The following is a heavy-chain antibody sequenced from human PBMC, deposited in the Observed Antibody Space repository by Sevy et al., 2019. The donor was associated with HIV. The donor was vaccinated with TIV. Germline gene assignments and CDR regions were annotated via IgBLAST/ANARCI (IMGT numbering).Heavy chain of an antibody. CDR3: ARVTGPFGWLDP. D-gene: IGHD3-9*01. J-gene: IGHJ5*02. Sequence: SETLSLTCTVSGGPISNPDYNWSWNRQSPGKGLEWLGYIYYSGNTYYSPSLRSPISISIDTSKNQFSLTLMSVTAADTAVYSCARVTGPFGWLDPWGQGALVTVSS. CDR2: IYYSGNT. CDR1: GGPISNPDYN. V-gene: IGHV4-30-4*01.